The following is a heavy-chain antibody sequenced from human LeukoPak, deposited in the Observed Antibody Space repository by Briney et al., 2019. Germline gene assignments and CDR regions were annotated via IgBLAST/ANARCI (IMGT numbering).Heavy chain of an antibody. D-gene: IGHD6-6*01. Sequence: PSETLSLTCAVCGGPFSGYYWSWIRQPLGKGLEWIGEINHSGSTNYNPSLKSRVTISVDTSKNQFSLKLSSVTAADTAVYYCARSLVPIGYYYGMDVWGQGTTVTVSS. CDR1: GGPFSGYY. CDR2: INHSGST. V-gene: IGHV4-34*01. J-gene: IGHJ6*02. CDR3: ARSLVPIGYYYGMDV.